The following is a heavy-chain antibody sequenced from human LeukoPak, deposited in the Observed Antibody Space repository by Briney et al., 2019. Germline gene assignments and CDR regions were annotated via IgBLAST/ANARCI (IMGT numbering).Heavy chain of an antibody. Sequence: KPSETLSLTCTVSGDSIDSYYWSWIRQPPGKGLEWIGYIYYRRITSYNPFLKSRVTISVDTSKNQFSLKLNSVTAADRAVYYCARLPRYGGYDHFDYWGEGSLVIVSS. D-gene: IGHD5-12*01. CDR3: ARLPRYGGYDHFDY. J-gene: IGHJ4*02. V-gene: IGHV4-59*12. CDR1: GDSIDSYY. CDR2: IYYRRIT.